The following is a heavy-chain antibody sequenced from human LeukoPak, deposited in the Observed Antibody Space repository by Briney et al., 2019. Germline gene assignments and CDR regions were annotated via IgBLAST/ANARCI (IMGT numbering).Heavy chain of an antibody. J-gene: IGHJ6*03. V-gene: IGHV3-74*01. Sequence: PGGSLRLSCAASGFTFSSYWMHWVRQAPGKGLVWVSRINSDGSSTSYADSVKGRFTISRDNAKNTLYLQMNSLRAEDTAVYYCARTYYDFWSGYYYYYYYYYMDVWGKGTTVTVSS. CDR2: INSDGSST. CDR1: GFTFSSYW. CDR3: ARTYYDFWSGYYYYYYYYYMDV. D-gene: IGHD3-3*01.